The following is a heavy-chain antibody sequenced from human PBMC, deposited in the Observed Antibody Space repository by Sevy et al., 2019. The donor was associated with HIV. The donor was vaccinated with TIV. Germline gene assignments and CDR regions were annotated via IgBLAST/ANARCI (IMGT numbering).Heavy chain of an antibody. V-gene: IGHV3-23*01. CDR3: AGGRFDSSGSFDAFDM. D-gene: IGHD3-22*01. CDR1: GITFNNCA. Sequence: GGSLRLSCAASGITFNNCAMNWVRQAPGKGLDWVSTIFGSGGTTYYADSVKGRFTISRDNSKNTLYLQMNSLRTEDTALYYCAGGRFDSSGSFDAFDMWGQGTMVTVSS. CDR2: IFGSGGTT. J-gene: IGHJ3*02.